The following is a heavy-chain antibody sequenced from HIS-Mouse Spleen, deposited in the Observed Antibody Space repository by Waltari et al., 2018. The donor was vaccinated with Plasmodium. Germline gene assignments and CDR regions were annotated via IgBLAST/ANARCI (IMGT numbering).Heavy chain of an antibody. CDR2: INPNSGGT. Sequence: QVQLGQSGAEVKKPGTSVKVSCKASGYTFTGYHMHLVRQDPGQGLEWMGWINPNSGGTNDAQKFQGRVTMTRDTSISTAYMGLSRLRSDDTAVYYCARDLAAAGHFDYWGQGTLVTVSS. J-gene: IGHJ4*02. D-gene: IGHD6-13*01. CDR1: GYTFTGYH. V-gene: IGHV1-2*02. CDR3: ARDLAAAGHFDY.